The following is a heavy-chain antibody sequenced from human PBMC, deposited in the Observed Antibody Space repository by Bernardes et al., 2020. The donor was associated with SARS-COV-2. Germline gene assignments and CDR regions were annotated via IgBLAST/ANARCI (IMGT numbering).Heavy chain of an antibody. D-gene: IGHD3-3*01. V-gene: IGHV3-23*01. J-gene: IGHJ4*02. CDR1: GFTFISYA. Sequence: GGSLRLSCAASGFTFISYAINWVRQAPGKGLELVSAISCSVGSPYYADSVRGRFTISRDNSKNTLYLQMNSQRAEDTAVYYCAKREYYDFWSGPIDYWGQGTLVTVSS. CDR3: AKREYYDFWSGPIDY. CDR2: ISCSVGSP.